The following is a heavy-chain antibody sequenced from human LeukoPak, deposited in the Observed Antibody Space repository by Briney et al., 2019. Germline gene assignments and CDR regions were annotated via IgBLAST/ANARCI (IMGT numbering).Heavy chain of an antibody. CDR1: GFTFSSYA. V-gene: IGHV3-30*18. Sequence: GGSLRLSCAASGFTFSSYAMSWVRQASGKGLEWGAVISYDGSNKYYADSVKGRFTISRDNSKNTLYLQMNSLRAEDTAVYYCAKELKAAGIFDYWGQGTLVTVSS. CDR3: AKELKAAGIFDY. D-gene: IGHD6-13*01. CDR2: ISYDGSNK. J-gene: IGHJ4*02.